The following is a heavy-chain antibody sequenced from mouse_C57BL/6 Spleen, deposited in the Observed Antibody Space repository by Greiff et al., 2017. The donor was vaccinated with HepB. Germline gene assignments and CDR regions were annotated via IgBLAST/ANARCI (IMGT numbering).Heavy chain of an antibody. D-gene: IGHD4-1*01. Sequence: EVKLVESGGDLVKPGGSLKLSCAASGFTFSSYGMSWVRQTPDKRLEWVATISSGGSYTYYPDSVKGRFTISRDNAKNTLYLQMSSLKSEDTAMYYCARLTGTHSFAYWGQGTLVTVSA. CDR2: ISSGGSYT. J-gene: IGHJ3*01. V-gene: IGHV5-6*01. CDR3: ARLTGTHSFAY. CDR1: GFTFSSYG.